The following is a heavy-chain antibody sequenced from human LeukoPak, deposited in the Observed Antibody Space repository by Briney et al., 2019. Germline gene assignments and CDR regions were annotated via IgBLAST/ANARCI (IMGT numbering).Heavy chain of an antibody. J-gene: IGHJ4*02. CDR2: ISGSGGST. V-gene: IGHV3-23*01. D-gene: IGHD6-6*01. CDR1: GFTFSSYG. CDR3: AKESFGYSSSPVDY. Sequence: PGGSLRLSCAASGFTFSSYGMNWVRQAPGKGLEWVSAISGSGGSTYYADSVKGRFTISRENSKNTLYLQMNSLRAEDTAVYYCAKESFGYSSSPVDYWGQGTLVTVSS.